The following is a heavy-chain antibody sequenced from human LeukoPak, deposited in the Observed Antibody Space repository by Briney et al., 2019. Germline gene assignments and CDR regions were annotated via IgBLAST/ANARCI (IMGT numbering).Heavy chain of an antibody. Sequence: SETLSLTCAVYGGSFSGYYWSWIRQPPGKGLEWIGEINHSGSTNYNPSLKGRVTISVDTSKNQFSLKLSSVTAADTAVYYCARQFGGDLAYCGGDCPDAFDIWGQGTMVTVSS. D-gene: IGHD2-21*02. J-gene: IGHJ3*02. CDR2: INHSGST. CDR1: GGSFSGYY. CDR3: ARQFGGDLAYCGGDCPDAFDI. V-gene: IGHV4-34*01.